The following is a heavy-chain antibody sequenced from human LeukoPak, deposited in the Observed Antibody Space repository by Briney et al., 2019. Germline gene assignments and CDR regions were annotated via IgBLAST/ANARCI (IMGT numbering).Heavy chain of an antibody. CDR3: ARGDYDYVWGSYRFANLEGEH. V-gene: IGHV3-53*01. Sequence: GGSLRLSCAASGFTVSSNYMSWVRQAPGKGLEWVSVIYSGGSTYYADSVKGRFTISRDNSKNTLYLQMNSLRAEDTAVYYCARGDYDYVWGSYRFANLEGEHWGQGTLVTVSS. J-gene: IGHJ4*02. CDR1: GFTVSSNY. D-gene: IGHD3-16*02. CDR2: IYSGGST.